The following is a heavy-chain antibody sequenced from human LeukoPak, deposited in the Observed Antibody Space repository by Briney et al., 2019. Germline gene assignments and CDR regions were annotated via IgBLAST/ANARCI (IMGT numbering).Heavy chain of an antibody. D-gene: IGHD5-24*01. CDR3: ATPLRDGYNWYYFDY. V-gene: IGHV1-2*02. CDR2: INPNSGGT. CDR1: GYTFTGYY. J-gene: IGHJ4*02. Sequence: ASVKVSCKASGYTFTGYYMHWVRQAPGQGLEWMGWINPNSGGTNYAQKFQGRVTMTRDTSISTAYMELSRLRSDDTAVYYCATPLRDGYNWYYFDYWGQGTLVTVSS.